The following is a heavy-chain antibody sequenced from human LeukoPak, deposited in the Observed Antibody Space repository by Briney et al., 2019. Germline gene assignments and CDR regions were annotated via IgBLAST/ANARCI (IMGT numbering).Heavy chain of an antibody. J-gene: IGHJ6*03. Sequence: PSQTLSLTCTVSGDSISSANFYWSWIRQHPGKGLEWIGYIYYSGSTYYNPPLKSRLSMSVDTSKSQFSLKLSSVTAADTAVYYCARTPDNHYYYMDIWGKGTTVTVSS. CDR2: IYYSGST. CDR1: GDSISSANFY. V-gene: IGHV4-31*03. CDR3: ARTPDNHYYYMDI. D-gene: IGHD3-22*01.